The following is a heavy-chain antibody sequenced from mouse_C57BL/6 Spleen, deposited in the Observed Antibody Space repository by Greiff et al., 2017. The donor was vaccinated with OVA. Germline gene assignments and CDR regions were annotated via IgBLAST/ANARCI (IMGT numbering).Heavy chain of an antibody. CDR3: ARDEDTTAYFDY. V-gene: IGHV3-6*01. D-gene: IGHD1-2*01. J-gene: IGHJ2*01. CDR2: ISYDGSN. CDR1: GYSITSGYY. Sequence: EVQLQESGPGLVKPSQSLSLTCSVTGYSITSGYYWNWIRQFPGNKLEWMGYISYDGSNNYNPSLKNRISITRDTSKNQFFLKLNSVTTEDTATYYCARDEDTTAYFDYWGQGTTLTVSS.